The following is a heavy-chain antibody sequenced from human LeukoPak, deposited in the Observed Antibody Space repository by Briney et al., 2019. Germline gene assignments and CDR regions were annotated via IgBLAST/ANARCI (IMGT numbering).Heavy chain of an antibody. Sequence: SETLSLTCTVSGGSLSSYYWSWIRQPPGKGLEWIGYIYYSGSTNYNPSLKSRVTISVDTSKNQFSLKLSSVTAADTAVYYCARAGDYGANWYFDLWGRGTLVTVSS. J-gene: IGHJ2*01. D-gene: IGHD4/OR15-4a*01. V-gene: IGHV4-59*01. CDR3: ARAGDYGANWYFDL. CDR1: GGSLSSYY. CDR2: IYYSGST.